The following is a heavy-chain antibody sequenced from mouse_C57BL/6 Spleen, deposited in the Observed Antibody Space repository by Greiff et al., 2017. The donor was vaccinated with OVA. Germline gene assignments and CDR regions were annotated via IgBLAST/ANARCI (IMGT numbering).Heavy chain of an antibody. CDR2: IWSGGST. J-gene: IGHJ3*01. CDR3: ARGGYDLFAY. CDR1: GFSLTSYG. D-gene: IGHD2-2*01. V-gene: IGHV2-2*01. Sequence: VKVVESGPGLVQPSQSLSITCTVSGFSLTSYGVHWVRQSPGKGLEWLGVIWSGGSTDYNAAFISRLSISKDNSKSQVFFKMNSLQADDTAIYYCARGGYDLFAYWGQGTLVTVSA.